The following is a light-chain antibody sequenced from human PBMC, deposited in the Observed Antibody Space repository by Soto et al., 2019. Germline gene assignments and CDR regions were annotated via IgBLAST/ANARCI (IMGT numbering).Light chain of an antibody. CDR1: QSVGSN. CDR2: GAS. V-gene: IGKV3-15*01. CDR3: QQYSTWPLT. J-gene: IGKJ4*01. Sequence: EIVLTQSPATLSVSPGERATLSCRASQSVGSNLAWYQQRPGQAPRLLIYGASTRATDIPPKFSGSGSGTEFTLTVSSLQSEDFAVYSCQQYSTWPLTFGGGTMVEIK.